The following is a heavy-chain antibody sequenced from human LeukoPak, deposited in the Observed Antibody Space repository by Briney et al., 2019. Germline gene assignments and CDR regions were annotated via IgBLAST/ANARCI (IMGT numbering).Heavy chain of an antibody. CDR1: GFTFSSYA. CDR2: ISYDGSNK. D-gene: IGHD6-13*01. J-gene: IGHJ4*02. CDR3: ARAYSSSWYLDY. V-gene: IGHV3-30*04. Sequence: GGSLRLSCAASGFTFSSYAMHWVRQAPGKGLEWVAVISYDGSNKYYADSVKGRFTISRDNSKNTLYLQMNSLRAEDTAVYYCARAYSSSWYLDYWGQGTLVTVSS.